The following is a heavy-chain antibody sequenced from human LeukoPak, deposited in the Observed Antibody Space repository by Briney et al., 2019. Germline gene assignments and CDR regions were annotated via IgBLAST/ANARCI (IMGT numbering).Heavy chain of an antibody. CDR2: ISDTGDST. CDR3: VKDQFDSFIMIV. D-gene: IGHD3-22*01. J-gene: IGHJ4*02. Sequence: GGSLRLSCAASGFIFSNYAMSWVRHVPGKGLECVSTISDTGDSTYYADSVKGRFTVSRDNFKNTLYLQMNSLRGEDTALYYCVKDQFDSFIMIVWGQGTLVTVSS. V-gene: IGHV3-23*01. CDR1: GFIFSNYA.